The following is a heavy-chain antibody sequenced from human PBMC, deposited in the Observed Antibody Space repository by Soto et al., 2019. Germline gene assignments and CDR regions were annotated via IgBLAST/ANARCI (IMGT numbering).Heavy chain of an antibody. CDR1: GGTFNTYA. V-gene: IGHV1-69*06. CDR3: AREPELEVPGCCVDL. CDR2: IVPILGKS. D-gene: IGHD3-10*01. J-gene: IGHJ3*01. Sequence: QVQLAQSGPDLKRPGSSVTVSCRASGGTFNTYALSWVRQAPGQGLEWLGGIVPILGKSNLAQKFRDRVTHTADKSKKTLYLELRSLTSDDTATYFCAREPELEVPGCCVDLWSQGTTVTVSS.